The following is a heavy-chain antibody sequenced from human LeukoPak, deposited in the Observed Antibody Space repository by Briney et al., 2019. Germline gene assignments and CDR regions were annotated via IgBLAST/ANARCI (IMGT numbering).Heavy chain of an antibody. D-gene: IGHD3-10*01. CDR1: GHTFSSYS. Sequence: GGSLRLSCAASGHTFSSYSMNCARQAPGKGLEWVSSISCSNSYIYYADSVKGRFTISRDNAKNSLYLKTNTLRAEYTAVYYCAKTTIRSYYYRGSYCGTTSVLGSWGQGTLVTVSS. CDR3: AKTTIRSYYYRGSYCGTTSVLGS. J-gene: IGHJ5*02. CDR2: ISCSNSYI. V-gene: IGHV3-21*01.